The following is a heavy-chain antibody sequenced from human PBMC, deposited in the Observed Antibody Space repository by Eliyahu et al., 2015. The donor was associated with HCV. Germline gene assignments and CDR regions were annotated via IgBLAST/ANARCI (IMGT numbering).Heavy chain of an antibody. J-gene: IGHJ4*02. CDR2: TYHSGST. CDR3: ARVSALTLYYFDY. V-gene: IGHV4-30-4*01. CDR1: GGSIXSDDYY. Sequence: QVQLQESGPGLVKPSQTLSLTCTVPGGSIXSDDYYWIWIRQPPGKGLEYIGYTYHSGSTYYNPSLKSRVTISVDTSKNQFSLKLSSVTAADTAVYYCARVSALTLYYFDYWGQGTLVTVSS.